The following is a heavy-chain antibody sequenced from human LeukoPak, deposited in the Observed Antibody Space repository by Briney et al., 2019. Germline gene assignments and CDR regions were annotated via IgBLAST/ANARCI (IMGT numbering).Heavy chain of an antibody. D-gene: IGHD2-2*01. Sequence: SETLSLTCNVSAGSISSGSYFWGWVRQPPGKGLEWIGSIYYSGSTYYNPSLKSRVTISVDTSKNQFSLKPTSVTAADTAVYYCARIYCSSTTCYFPSWFDPWGQGTLVTVSS. CDR2: IYYSGST. J-gene: IGHJ5*02. CDR1: AGSISSGSYF. CDR3: ARIYCSSTTCYFPSWFDP. V-gene: IGHV4-39*01.